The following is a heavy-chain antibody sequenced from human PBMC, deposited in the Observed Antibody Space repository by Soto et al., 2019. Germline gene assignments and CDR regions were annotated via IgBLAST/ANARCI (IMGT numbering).Heavy chain of an antibody. CDR3: AREWWEQTPRPYYYYGMDV. J-gene: IGHJ6*02. V-gene: IGHV3-30-3*01. CDR1: GFTFSSYA. CDR2: ISYDGSNK. D-gene: IGHD1-26*01. Sequence: PGGSLRLSCAASGFTFSSYAMHWVRQAPGKGLEWVAVISYDGSNKYYADSVKGRFTISRDNSKNTLYLQMNSLRAEDTAVYYCAREWWEQTPRPYYYYGMDVWGQGTTVTVSS.